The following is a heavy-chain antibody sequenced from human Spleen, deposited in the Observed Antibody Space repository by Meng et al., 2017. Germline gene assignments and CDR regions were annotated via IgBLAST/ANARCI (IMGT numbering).Heavy chain of an antibody. D-gene: IGHD2-21*01. CDR3: AREGRSHQVGVSVY. CDR1: GGSISSGVYY. Sequence: QVQLQESGSGLVKPSQTLSLTCPVSGGSISSGVYYWSWIRQPPGKGLEWIGYIYNSGSTYYNPSLKSRVTISVDTSKNQFSLKLRFVTAADTAVYYCAREGRSHQVGVSVYWGQGNLVTVSS. J-gene: IGHJ4*02. V-gene: IGHV4-30-4*01. CDR2: IYNSGST.